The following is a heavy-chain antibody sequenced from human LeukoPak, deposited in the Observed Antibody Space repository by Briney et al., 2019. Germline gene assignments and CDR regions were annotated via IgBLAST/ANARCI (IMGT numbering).Heavy chain of an antibody. CDR3: AREYGSGSPGAYGMDV. CDR1: GFTFSSYA. CDR2: ISYDGSNK. V-gene: IGHV3-30-3*01. Sequence: GGSLRLSCAASGFTFSSYAMHWVRQAPGKGLEWVAVISYDGSNKYYADSVKGRFTISRDNSKNTLYLQMNSLRAEDTAVYYCAREYGSGSPGAYGMDVWGQGTTVTVSS. D-gene: IGHD3-10*01. J-gene: IGHJ6*02.